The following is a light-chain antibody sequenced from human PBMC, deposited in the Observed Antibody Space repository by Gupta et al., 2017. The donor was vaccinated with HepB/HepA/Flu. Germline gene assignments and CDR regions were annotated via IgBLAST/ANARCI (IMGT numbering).Light chain of an antibody. CDR1: QSISSN. Sequence: EIVMTQSPATLSVSPGERATLSCRASQSISSNLAWYQQKPGQAPRLLIYGASTRATGVPVRFSGSGSGTEFTLTISSLQSEDFAVYYCQQYSDWQTFGRGTKVEIK. CDR2: GAS. V-gene: IGKV3-15*01. CDR3: QQYSDWQT. J-gene: IGKJ1*01.